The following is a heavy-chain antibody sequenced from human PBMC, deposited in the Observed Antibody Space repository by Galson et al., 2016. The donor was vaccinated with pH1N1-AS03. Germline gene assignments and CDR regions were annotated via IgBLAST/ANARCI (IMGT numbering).Heavy chain of an antibody. CDR1: GYTFTTYG. J-gene: IGHJ4*02. Sequence: SCKASGYTFTTYGISWVRQAPGQGLEWMRWISAYYGDTHFAHKFQERVTLTRDTSTATAYMELRNLRSDDTAVYYCVRESEISGVVFFNYWGQGTLVTVSS. CDR3: VRESEISGVVFFNY. V-gene: IGHV1-18*01. CDR2: ISAYYGDT. D-gene: IGHD3-3*01.